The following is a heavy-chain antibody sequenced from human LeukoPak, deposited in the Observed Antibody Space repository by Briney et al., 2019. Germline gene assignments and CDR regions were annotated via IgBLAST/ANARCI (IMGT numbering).Heavy chain of an antibody. CDR2: IWYDGSDE. V-gene: IGHV3-33*01. D-gene: IGHD3-22*01. Sequence: QPGRSLRLSCAASGFTFSIYGMHWVRQAPGKGLEWVAAIWYDGSDEYYADSVKGRFTISRDNSKNTLYLQMNSLRDEDTAVYYCARDRWYDSGSYYYEFDYWGQGTLVSVSS. J-gene: IGHJ4*02. CDR3: ARDRWYDSGSYYYEFDY. CDR1: GFTFSIYG.